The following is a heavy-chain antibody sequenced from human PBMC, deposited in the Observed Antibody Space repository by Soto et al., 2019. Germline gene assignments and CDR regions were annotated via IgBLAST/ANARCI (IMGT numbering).Heavy chain of an antibody. CDR2: ISGISSYI. J-gene: IGHJ6*02. V-gene: IGHV3-21*01. D-gene: IGHD1-26*01. CDR3: ARDIGNYYGMDV. CDR1: GFTFSGYT. Sequence: SGGSLRLSCAASGFTFSGYTMNWVRQAPGKGLEWVSSISGISSYIYYADSVKGRFTVSRDNAENSLYLQMNSLRPEDTAVYYCARDIGNYYGMDVWGQGTTVTVSS.